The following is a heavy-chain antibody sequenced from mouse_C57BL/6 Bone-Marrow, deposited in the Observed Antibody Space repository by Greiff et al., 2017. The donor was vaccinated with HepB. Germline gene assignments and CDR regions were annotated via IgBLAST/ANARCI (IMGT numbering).Heavy chain of an antibody. CDR3: ARYCYGSSPWWYFDV. CDR1: GYTFTSYW. Sequence: EVQLVESGPVLARPGASVKMSCKTSGYTFTSYWMHWVKQRPGQGLEWIGAIYPGNSDTSYNQKFKGKAKLTAVTSASTAYMELSSLTNEGSAVYYCARYCYGSSPWWYFDVWGTGTTVTVSS. D-gene: IGHD1-1*01. CDR2: IYPGNSDT. J-gene: IGHJ1*03. V-gene: IGHV1-5*01.